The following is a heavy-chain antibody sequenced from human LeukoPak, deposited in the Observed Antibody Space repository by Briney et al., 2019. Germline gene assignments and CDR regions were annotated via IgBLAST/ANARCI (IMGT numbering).Heavy chain of an antibody. D-gene: IGHD3-9*01. Sequence: PGGSLRLSCAASGFTFSSYWMSWVRQAPGKGLEWVANIKQDGSEKYYVDSVKGRFTISRDNAKNSLYLQMNSLRAEDTAVYYCARVYYDILTGYYTAAGEYFDYWGQGTLVTVSS. V-gene: IGHV3-7*01. J-gene: IGHJ4*02. CDR1: GFTFSSYW. CDR3: ARVYYDILTGYYTAAGEYFDY. CDR2: IKQDGSEK.